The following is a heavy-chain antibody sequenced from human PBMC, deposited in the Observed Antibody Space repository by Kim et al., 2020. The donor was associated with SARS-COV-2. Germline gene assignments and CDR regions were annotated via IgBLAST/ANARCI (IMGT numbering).Heavy chain of an antibody. CDR3: AKGRVEWLLLSYFDY. J-gene: IGHJ4*02. V-gene: IGHV3-23*01. D-gene: IGHD3-22*01. CDR1: GFTFTSYA. Sequence: GGSLRLSCAASGFTFTSYAMSWVRQAPGKGLEWVSAISGSGGSTYYADSVKGRFTISRDNSKNTLYLQMNSLRAEDTAVYYCAKGRVEWLLLSYFDYWGQGTLVTVSS. CDR2: ISGSGGST.